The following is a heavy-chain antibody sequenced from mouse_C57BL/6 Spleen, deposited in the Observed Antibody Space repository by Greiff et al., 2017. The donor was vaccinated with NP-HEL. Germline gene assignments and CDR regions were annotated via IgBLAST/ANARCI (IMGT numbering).Heavy chain of an antibody. CDR2: ISYDGSN. Sequence: EVHLQESGPGLVKPSQSLSLTCSVTGYSITSGYYWNWIRQFPGNKLEWMGYISYDGSNNYNPSLKNRISITRDTSKNQFFLKLNSVTTEDTATYYCARVNGNYLWYFDVWGTGTTVTVSS. V-gene: IGHV3-6*01. CDR3: ARVNGNYLWYFDV. CDR1: GYSITSGYY. D-gene: IGHD2-1*01. J-gene: IGHJ1*03.